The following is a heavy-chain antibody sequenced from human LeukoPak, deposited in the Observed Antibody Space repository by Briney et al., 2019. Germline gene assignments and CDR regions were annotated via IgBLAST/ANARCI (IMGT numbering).Heavy chain of an antibody. CDR2: ISYDGSNK. D-gene: IGHD3-22*01. CDR1: GFTFSSYG. V-gene: IGHV3-30*18. Sequence: GGSLRLSCAASGFTFSSYGMHWVRQAPGKGLEWVAVISYDGSNKYYADSVKGRFTISRDNSKNTLYLQMNSLRAEDTAVYYCAKDTEGVYYYDSSGPDYWGQGTLVTVSS. J-gene: IGHJ4*02. CDR3: AKDTEGVYYYDSSGPDY.